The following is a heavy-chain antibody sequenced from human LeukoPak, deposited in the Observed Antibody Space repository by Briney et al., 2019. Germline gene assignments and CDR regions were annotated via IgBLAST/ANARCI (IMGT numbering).Heavy chain of an antibody. J-gene: IGHJ3*02. CDR2: IYYSGST. Sequence: SETLSLTCTVSGGSISSGVYYWSWIRQPPGKGLEWIGYIYYSGSTYYNPSLKSRVTISVDTSKNQSSLKLSSVTAADTAVYYCARGVPYYYDSSGYPPWAFDIWGQGTMVTVSS. V-gene: IGHV4-30-4*01. CDR1: GGSISSGVYY. D-gene: IGHD3-22*01. CDR3: ARGVPYYYDSSGYPPWAFDI.